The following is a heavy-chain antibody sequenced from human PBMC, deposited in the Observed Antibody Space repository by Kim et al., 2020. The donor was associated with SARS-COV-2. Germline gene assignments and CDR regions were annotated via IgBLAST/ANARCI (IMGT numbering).Heavy chain of an antibody. J-gene: IGHJ4*02. Sequence: GGSLRLSCAASGFTFSSYAMSWVRQAPGKGLEWVSAISGSGGSTYYADSVKGRFTISRDNSKNTLYLQMHSLRAEDTAVYYCAKDLGDSSGHNYFDYWGQGTLAGVSS. D-gene: IGHD3-22*01. CDR2: ISGSGGST. CDR1: GFTFSSYA. CDR3: AKDLGDSSGHNYFDY. V-gene: IGHV3-23*01.